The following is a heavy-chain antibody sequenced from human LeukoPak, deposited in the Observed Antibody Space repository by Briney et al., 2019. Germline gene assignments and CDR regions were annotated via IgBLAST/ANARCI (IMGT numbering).Heavy chain of an antibody. CDR1: GYTFTSYG. Sequence: GASVKVSCKASGYTFTSYGISWVRQAPGQGLEWMGWICAYNGNTNYAQKLQGRVTMTTDTSTSTAYMELRSLRSDDTAVYYCARDLPNDYGGNPAAFDIWGQGTMVTVSS. D-gene: IGHD4-23*01. J-gene: IGHJ3*02. CDR2: ICAYNGNT. V-gene: IGHV1-18*01. CDR3: ARDLPNDYGGNPAAFDI.